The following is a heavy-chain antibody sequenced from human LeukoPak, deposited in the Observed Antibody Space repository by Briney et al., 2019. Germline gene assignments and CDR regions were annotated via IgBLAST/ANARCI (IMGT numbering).Heavy chain of an antibody. D-gene: IGHD3-10*01. CDR2: IWSGGTDK. V-gene: IGHV3-33*08. Sequence: GGSLRLSCAASGFTFSNYGMHWVRQAPGKGLEWVAVIWSGGTDKYYADSVKGRFTVSRDNSKNTVYLQMNSLRAEDTAVYYCARVPYGSGTYTDYWGRGTLVTVSS. CDR3: ARVPYGSGTYTDY. J-gene: IGHJ4*02. CDR1: GFTFSNYG.